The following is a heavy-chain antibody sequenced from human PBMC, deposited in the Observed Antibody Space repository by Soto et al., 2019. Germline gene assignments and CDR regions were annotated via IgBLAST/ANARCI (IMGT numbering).Heavy chain of an antibody. V-gene: IGHV4-4*07. D-gene: IGHD2-2*01. CDR2: IYYTGIT. CDR3: ARERTYQLSGDDALDI. J-gene: IGHJ3*02. CDR1: GGSLRNYK. Sequence: SETLSLTCTVSGGSLRNYKWDWIRQSAGKGLEWIGRIYYTGITSYNPSLKSRVTMSVDTFNNQISLKLSSGTAADTAIYYCARERTYQLSGDDALDIWGLGTMVTVSS.